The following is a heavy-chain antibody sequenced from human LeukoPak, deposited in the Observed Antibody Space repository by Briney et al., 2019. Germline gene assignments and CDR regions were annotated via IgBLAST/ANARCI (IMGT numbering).Heavy chain of an antibody. V-gene: IGHV5-51*01. CDR3: ATHPYTSGWYIVDY. D-gene: IGHD6-19*01. CDR2: IYPADSDV. CDR1: GYSFSSYW. Sequence: GESLKISCKGSGYSFSSYWIGWVRQMPGKGLEWMRIIYPADSDVRYSPSFQGQVTISADKSISTTYLQWSSLKASDTAMYYCATHPYTSGWYIVDYWGQGTLVTVSS. J-gene: IGHJ4*02.